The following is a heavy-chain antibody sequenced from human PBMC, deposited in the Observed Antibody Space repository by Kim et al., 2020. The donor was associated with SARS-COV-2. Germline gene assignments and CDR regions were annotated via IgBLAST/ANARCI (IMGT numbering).Heavy chain of an antibody. CDR3: VIRVSGS. CDR2: LRANGER. V-gene: IGHV3-23*01. CDR1: GITFYNNG. Sequence: GGSLRLSCVASGITFYNNGMTWVRQTAGKGLEWVSTLRANGERYYADSVKGRFTISRDISKNTLYLQMNSLGAEDTAVYFCVIRVSGSGGQGTLVTVSS. J-gene: IGHJ4*02. D-gene: IGHD4-17*01.